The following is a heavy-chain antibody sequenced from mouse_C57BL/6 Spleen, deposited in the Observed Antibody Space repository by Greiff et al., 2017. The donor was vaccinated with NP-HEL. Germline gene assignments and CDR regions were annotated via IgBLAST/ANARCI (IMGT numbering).Heavy chain of an antibody. D-gene: IGHD1-1*01. V-gene: IGHV1-61*01. Sequence: QVHVKQPGAELVRPGSSVKLSCKASGYTFTSYWMDWVKQRPGQGLEWIGNIYPSDSETHYNQKFKDKATLTVDKSSSTAYMQLSSLTSEDSAVYYCARGYYGSSYSAYWGQGTLVTVSA. CDR3: ARGYYGSSYSAY. CDR1: GYTFTSYW. J-gene: IGHJ3*01. CDR2: IYPSDSET.